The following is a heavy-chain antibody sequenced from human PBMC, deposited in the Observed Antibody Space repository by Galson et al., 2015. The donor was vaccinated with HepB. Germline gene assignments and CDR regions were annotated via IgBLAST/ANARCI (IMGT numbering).Heavy chain of an antibody. CDR3: ARIYCSRATCYNFYFYYYGLDG. CDR2: ISYDGRDK. CDR1: GFTFSDYA. J-gene: IGHJ6*02. Sequence: SLRLSCAASGFTFSDYALHWVRQAPGKGLEWVSVISYDGRDKYYADSVKGRFTVSRDNAKNTLFLQMNSLTTEDTAVYYCARIYCSRATCYNFYFYYYGLDGWGQGTTVTVSS. D-gene: IGHD2-2*02. V-gene: IGHV3-30*03.